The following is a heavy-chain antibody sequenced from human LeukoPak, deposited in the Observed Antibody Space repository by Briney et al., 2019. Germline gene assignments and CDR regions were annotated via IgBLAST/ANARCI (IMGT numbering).Heavy chain of an antibody. V-gene: IGHV4-39*07. CDR2: IYYSGIT. CDR1: GGSLSSSNSY. CDR3: AREITWHMDV. J-gene: IGHJ6*03. D-gene: IGHD1-14*01. Sequence: SETLSLTCTVSGGSLSSSNSYWGWIRQPPGKGLEWIGGIYYSGITYYNPSLKSRVTISVDTSRNQFSLKLSSVTAADTAVYYCAREITWHMDVWGKGTMVTVSS.